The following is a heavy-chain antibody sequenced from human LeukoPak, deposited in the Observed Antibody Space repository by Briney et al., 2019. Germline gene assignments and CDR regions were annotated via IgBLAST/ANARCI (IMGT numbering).Heavy chain of an antibody. CDR2: IYSGGST. V-gene: IGHV3-23*03. J-gene: IGHJ4*02. Sequence: GGSLRLSCAASGFTFSSYSMNWVRQAPGKGLEWVSVIYSGGSTYYADSVKGRFTISRDNSKNTLYLQMNSLRAEDTAVYYCAKHHCSSTSCYRVFDFWGQGTLVTVSS. CDR3: AKHHCSSTSCYRVFDF. CDR1: GFTFSSYS. D-gene: IGHD2-2*02.